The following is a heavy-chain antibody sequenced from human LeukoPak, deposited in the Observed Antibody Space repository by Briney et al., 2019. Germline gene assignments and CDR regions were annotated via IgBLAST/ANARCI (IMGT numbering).Heavy chain of an antibody. V-gene: IGHV1-3*03. CDR2: INAGNGNT. CDR1: GYTFTSYA. Sequence: PVASVKVSCKASGYTFTSYAMHWVRQAPGQRLEWMGWINAGNGNTKYSQEFQGRVTITRDTSASTAYMELSSLRSEDTAVYYCARPQGGYYPFDYWGQGTLVTVSS. CDR3: ARPQGGYYPFDY. D-gene: IGHD3-3*01. J-gene: IGHJ4*02.